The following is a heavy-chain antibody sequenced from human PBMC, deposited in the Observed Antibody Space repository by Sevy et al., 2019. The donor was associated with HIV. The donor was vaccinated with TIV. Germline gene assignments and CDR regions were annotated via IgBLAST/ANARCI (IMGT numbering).Heavy chain of an antibody. CDR3: XADWGFTRFDY. CDR1: GDSISGSSYY. Sequence: SETLSLTCTVSGDSISGSSYYWGWIRQPPGKGLEWIGSIHYTGTTYYNPSLQSRVTISVDTSKNQFSLRLSSVTAADXAVXYCXADWGFTRFDYWGQGSLFTVSS. CDR2: IHYTGTT. V-gene: IGHV4-39*01. J-gene: IGHJ4*02. D-gene: IGHD3-9*01.